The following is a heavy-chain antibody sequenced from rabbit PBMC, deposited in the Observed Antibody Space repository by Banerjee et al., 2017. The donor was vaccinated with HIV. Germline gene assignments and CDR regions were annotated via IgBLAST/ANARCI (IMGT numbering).Heavy chain of an antibody. J-gene: IGHJ4*01. Sequence: QEQLEESGGDLVKPEGSLTLTCTASGFSFSGNYYMCWVRQAPGRGLELIACIYTGSSGTTYYASWAKGRFTISKTSSTTVTLQMTSLTAADTATYFCGRDRGVGYDLNLWGPGTLVTVS. D-gene: IGHD6-1*01. V-gene: IGHV1S45*01. CDR1: GFSFSGNYY. CDR3: GRDRGVGYDLNL. CDR2: IYTGSSGTT.